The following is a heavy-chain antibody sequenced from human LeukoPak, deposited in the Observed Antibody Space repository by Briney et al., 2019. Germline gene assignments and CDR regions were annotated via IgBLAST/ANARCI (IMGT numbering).Heavy chain of an antibody. CDR1: GFTFSSYG. CDR3: ARAGGSQRGYSYGKHKPYYFDY. CDR2: ISYDGSNK. Sequence: GGSLRLSCAASGFTFSSYGMHWVRQAPGKGLEWVAVISYDGSNKYYADSVKGRFTISRDNSKNTLYLQMNSLRAEDTAVYYCARAGGSQRGYSYGKHKPYYFDYWGQGTLVTVSS. J-gene: IGHJ4*02. D-gene: IGHD5-18*01. V-gene: IGHV3-30*03.